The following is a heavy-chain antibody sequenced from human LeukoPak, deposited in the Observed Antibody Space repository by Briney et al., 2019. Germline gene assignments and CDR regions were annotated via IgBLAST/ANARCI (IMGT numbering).Heavy chain of an antibody. J-gene: IGHJ6*03. CDR3: VRDRGVRGVIGPYYYYYMDV. V-gene: IGHV4-61*02. CDR1: GDSISSGDYY. D-gene: IGHD3-10*01. CDR2: ISSSGST. Sequence: NPSETLSLTCTVSGDSISSGDYYWSWIRQPAGKGLEWIGRISSSGSTNYNPSLKSRVTISVDTSKNQFSLKLSSVTAADTAVYYCVRDRGVRGVIGPYYYYYMDVWGKGTTVTISS.